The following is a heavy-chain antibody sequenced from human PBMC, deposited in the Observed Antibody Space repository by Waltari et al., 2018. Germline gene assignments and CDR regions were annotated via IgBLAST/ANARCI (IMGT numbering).Heavy chain of an antibody. Sequence: EVQLLESGGGLIQPGGSLRLSCAASGFSFSSYGLSWVRQAPGKGLGWVAASSESGDITFFADSVKGRFTISRDNSKNTVYLQMNSLRAEDTAVYYCAKGYGMDVWGQGTTVTVSS. CDR2: SSESGDIT. J-gene: IGHJ6*02. CDR1: GFSFSSYG. V-gene: IGHV3-23*01. CDR3: AKGYGMDV.